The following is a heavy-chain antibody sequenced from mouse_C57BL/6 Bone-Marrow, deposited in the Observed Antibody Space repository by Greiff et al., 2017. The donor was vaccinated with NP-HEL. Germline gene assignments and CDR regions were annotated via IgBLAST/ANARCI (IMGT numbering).Heavy chain of an antibody. J-gene: IGHJ3*01. CDR2: IDPSDSYS. CDR1: GYTFTSYW. V-gene: IGHV1-69*01. D-gene: IGHD2-3*01. CDR3: ARSGGYYTWFAY. Sequence: VQLQQPGAELVMPGASVKLSCKASGYTFTSYWMHWVKQRPGQGLAWIGEIDPSDSYSNYNQKFKGKSTLTVDTSSSTAYMQSSRLTSEDSAVYYWARSGGYYTWFAYWGQGTLVTVSA.